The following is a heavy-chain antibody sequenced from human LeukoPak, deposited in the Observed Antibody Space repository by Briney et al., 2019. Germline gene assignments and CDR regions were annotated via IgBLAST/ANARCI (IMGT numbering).Heavy chain of an antibody. CDR2: IRSSGSTI. Sequence: GGSLRLSCAASGFTFSSYEMNWVRQAPGKGLEWVSYIRSSGSTIYYADSVKGRFTISRDNAKNSLYLQMNSLRAEDTAVYYCARGIDLQHDSPPYYYGMDVWGQGTTVTVSS. J-gene: IGHJ6*02. CDR1: GFTFSSYE. CDR3: ARGIDLQHDSPPYYYGMDV. V-gene: IGHV3-48*03. D-gene: IGHD3-22*01.